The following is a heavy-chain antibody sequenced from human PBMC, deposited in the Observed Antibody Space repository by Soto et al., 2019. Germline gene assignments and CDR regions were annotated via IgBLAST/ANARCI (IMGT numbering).Heavy chain of an antibody. CDR2: VSWNSGSI. CDR1: GFTFDDYA. CDR3: AKDAITMVRGVISYYGMDV. J-gene: IGHJ6*02. D-gene: IGHD3-10*01. Sequence: EVPLVESGGGLVQPGRSLRLSCAASGFTFDDYAMHWVRQAPGKGLEWVSGVSWNSGSIGYADTVKGRSTISRDNAKTALHLQMNSPRAEDTALYYCAKDAITMVRGVISYYGMDVWGQGTTVTVSS. V-gene: IGHV3-9*01.